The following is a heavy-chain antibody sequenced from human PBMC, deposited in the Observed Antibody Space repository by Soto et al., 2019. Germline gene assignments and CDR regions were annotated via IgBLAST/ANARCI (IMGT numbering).Heavy chain of an antibody. CDR1: GYPISNGYY. D-gene: IGHD3-22*01. J-gene: IGHJ1*01. V-gene: IGHV4-38-2*02. CDR2: ISHGGST. CDR3: VRDYDSSGFNSGH. Sequence: PSETLSLTCVVSGYPISNGYYWGWIRQPPGKGLEWIGTISHGGSTNYNPSLSSRITISLDTSVNHFSLMLSSLTAADTAMYYCVRDYDSSGFNSGHWGQGTLVTVSS.